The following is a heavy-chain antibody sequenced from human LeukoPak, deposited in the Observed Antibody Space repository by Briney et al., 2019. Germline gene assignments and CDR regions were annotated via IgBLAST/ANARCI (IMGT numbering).Heavy chain of an antibody. Sequence: SVKVSCKASGGTFSSYAISWVRQAPGQGLEWMGGIIPIFGTANYAQKFQGRVTITADESTSTAYMELSSLRSEDTAVYYCAGCYDLWRGYYRWLAPGGRGPRVPVSS. CDR3: AGCYDLWRGYYRWLAP. J-gene: IGHJ5*02. CDR2: IIPIFGTA. CDR1: GGTFSSYA. D-gene: IGHD3-3*01. V-gene: IGHV1-69*13.